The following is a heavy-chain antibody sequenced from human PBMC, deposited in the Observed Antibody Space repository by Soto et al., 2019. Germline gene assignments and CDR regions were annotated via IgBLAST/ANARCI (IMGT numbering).Heavy chain of an antibody. D-gene: IGHD3-16*01. V-gene: IGHV3-13*01. J-gene: IGHJ4*02. Sequence: EVQLVESGGGLVQPGGSLRLSCAASGFTFSSYEMHWVRQPPGKGLEWVSAIGPAGDTYYPGSVQGRFTISRDNAKNSLYRQGNALRAEDTAIYYCATGGWGSGWDAGGSRFDYWGQGTLVTVSS. CDR2: IGPAGDT. CDR1: GFTFSSYE. CDR3: ATGGWGSGWDAGGSRFDY.